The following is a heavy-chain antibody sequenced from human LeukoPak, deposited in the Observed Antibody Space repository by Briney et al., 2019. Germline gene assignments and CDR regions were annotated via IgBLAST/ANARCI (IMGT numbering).Heavy chain of an antibody. J-gene: IGHJ4*02. Sequence: SAPTLVNPTQTLTLTCTFSGFSLSTRGVGVGWIRQPPGKALEWLSLIYWNDDKRYSPSLKSRLTITNDTSKSQVVLTMTNMDPMDTATYYCVHTTPVVTVDYWGQGTLVTVSS. CDR3: VHTTPVVTVDY. V-gene: IGHV2-5*01. D-gene: IGHD4-23*01. CDR2: IYWNDDK. CDR1: GFSLSTRGVG.